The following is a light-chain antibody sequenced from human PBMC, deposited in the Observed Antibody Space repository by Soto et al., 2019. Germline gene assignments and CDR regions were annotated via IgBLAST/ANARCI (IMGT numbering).Light chain of an antibody. V-gene: IGKV1-39*01. CDR3: QESYSHSRT. J-gene: IGKJ3*01. CDR1: QSINTY. Sequence: DIQMTQSPSSLSASVGDRVTITCRASQSINTYLNWYQQKPGKAPKLLIYAASSLQSGVPSRFSGSGSGTDFTLTIGSLQPEDFATYYCQESYSHSRTFGPVTKVDI. CDR2: AAS.